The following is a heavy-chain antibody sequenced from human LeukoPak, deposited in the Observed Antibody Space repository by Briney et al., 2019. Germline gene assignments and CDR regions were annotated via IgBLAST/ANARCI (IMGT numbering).Heavy chain of an antibody. CDR1: GFTVSSNY. J-gene: IGHJ4*02. CDR3: AKAIWVAATSSWFCLDY. Sequence: PGGSLRLSCAASGFTVSSNYMSWVRQAPGKGLEWVSVIYSGGSTYYADSVKGRFTISRDNSKNTLYLQMNSLRAEDTAVYYCAKAIWVAATSSWFCLDYWGQGTLVTVSS. V-gene: IGHV3-53*01. CDR2: IYSGGST. D-gene: IGHD3-10*01.